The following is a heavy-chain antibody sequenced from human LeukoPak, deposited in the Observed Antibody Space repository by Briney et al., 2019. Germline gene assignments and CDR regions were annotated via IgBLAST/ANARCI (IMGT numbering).Heavy chain of an antibody. V-gene: IGHV4-30-4*01. D-gene: IGHD1-26*01. CDR1: GGSISSGDYY. CDR2: IYYSGST. Sequence: PSETLSLTCTVSGGSISSGDYYWGWLRPPPGKGLEWIGYIYYSGSTNYNPSLKSRVTISVDTSKNQFSLKLSSVTAADTAVYYCARHGYISGSYRYNWFDPWGQGTLVTVSS. J-gene: IGHJ5*02. CDR3: ARHGYISGSYRYNWFDP.